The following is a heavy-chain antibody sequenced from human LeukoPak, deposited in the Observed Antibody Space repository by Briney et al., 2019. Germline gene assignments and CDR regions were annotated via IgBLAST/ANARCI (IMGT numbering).Heavy chain of an antibody. D-gene: IGHD3-3*01. V-gene: IGHV4-34*01. J-gene: IGHJ4*02. CDR2: INHSGST. CDR3: ARTYDFWSGYHHNYFDY. CDR1: GGSFSGYY. Sequence: SETLSLTCAVYGGSFSGYYWSWIRQPPGKGLEWIGEINHSGSTNYNPSLKSRVTMSVDTSKNQFSLKLSSVTAADTAVYYCARTYDFWSGYHHNYFDYWGQGTLVTVSS.